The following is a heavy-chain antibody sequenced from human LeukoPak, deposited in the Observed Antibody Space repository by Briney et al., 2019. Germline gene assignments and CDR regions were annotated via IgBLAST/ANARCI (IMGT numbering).Heavy chain of an antibody. CDR1: GGTFSSYA. CDR3: AVWHYGSGSYYTPPDY. D-gene: IGHD3-10*01. V-gene: IGHV1-69*05. J-gene: IGHJ4*02. Sequence: SVKVSCKASGGTFSSYAISRVRQAPGQGLEWMGRIIPIFGTANYAQKFQGRVTITTDESTSTAYMELSSLRSEDTAVYYCAVWHYGSGSYYTPPDYWGQGTLVTVSS. CDR2: IIPIFGTA.